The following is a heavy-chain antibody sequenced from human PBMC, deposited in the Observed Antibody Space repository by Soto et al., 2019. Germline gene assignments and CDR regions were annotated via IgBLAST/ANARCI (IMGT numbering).Heavy chain of an antibody. J-gene: IGHJ6*01. CDR3: SRGLLGFGENLYGMDG. CDR1: GFTFSTYS. V-gene: IGHV3-21*01. D-gene: IGHD3-10*01. Sequence: EVQLVESGGGLVKPGGSLRLSCADSGFTFSTYSMNWVRQAPGKGLEWVSSITGSSNFIYYADSVKGRFTISRDNAKNTLYLQINSLRAQDTAVYYCSRGLLGFGENLYGMDGWGQGTTVTVSS. CDR2: ITGSSNFI.